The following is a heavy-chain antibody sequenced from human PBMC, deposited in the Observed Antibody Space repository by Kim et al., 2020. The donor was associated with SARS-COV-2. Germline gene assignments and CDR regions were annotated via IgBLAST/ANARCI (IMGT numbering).Heavy chain of an antibody. J-gene: IGHJ3*02. CDR3: ARHYIAVEGDAFDI. Sequence: NPPLKSRVTISVDTSKNQFSLKLSSVTAADTAVYYCARHYIAVEGDAFDIWGQGTMVTVSS. V-gene: IGHV4-39*01. D-gene: IGHD6-19*01.